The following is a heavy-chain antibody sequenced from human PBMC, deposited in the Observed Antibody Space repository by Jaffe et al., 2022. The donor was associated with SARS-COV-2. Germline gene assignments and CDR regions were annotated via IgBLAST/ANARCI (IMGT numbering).Heavy chain of an antibody. D-gene: IGHD3-16*01. CDR3: ARDRGGRWLQPVWYFDL. J-gene: IGHJ2*01. CDR1: GGSIGNYY. Sequence: QVQLQESGPGLVKPSETLSLTCSVSGGSIGNYYWSWIRQPPGQGLEWIGFIYFSGSTDSNPSLKSRVTISVDTSKNQFSLRLNSVTAADTAVYYCARDRGGRWLQPVWYFDLWGRGTLVTVSS. CDR2: IYFSGST. V-gene: IGHV4-59*01.